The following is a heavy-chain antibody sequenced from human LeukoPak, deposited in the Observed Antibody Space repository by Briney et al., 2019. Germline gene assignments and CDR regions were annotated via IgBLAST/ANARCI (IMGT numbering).Heavy chain of an antibody. J-gene: IGHJ4*02. CDR1: GFTFSGYW. V-gene: IGHV3-7*01. CDR3: ARGLGSTVTTGIGDY. CDR2: IKRDGSEK. Sequence: GGSLRLSCAASGFTFSGYWMTWVRQAPGKGLEWVANIKRDGSEKYYVDSVEGRFTISRDNAKNSLYLQMNSLGAEDTAVYYCARGLGSTVTTGIGDYWGQGTLVIVSS. D-gene: IGHD4-17*01.